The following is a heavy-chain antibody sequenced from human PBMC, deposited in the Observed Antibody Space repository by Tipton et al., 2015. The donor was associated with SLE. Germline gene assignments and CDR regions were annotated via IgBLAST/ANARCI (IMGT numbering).Heavy chain of an antibody. V-gene: IGHV3-30*02. J-gene: IGHJ4*02. CDR1: GFTFSSYG. D-gene: IGHD2-15*01. CDR2: IRYDGSNK. CDR3: AKDFPCSGGSCYHDY. Sequence: GSLRLSCAASGFTFSSYGMHWVRQAPGKGLEWVAFIRYDGSNKYYADSVKGRFTISRDNSKNTLYLQMNSLRAEDTAVYYCAKDFPCSGGSCYHDYWGQGTLVTVSS.